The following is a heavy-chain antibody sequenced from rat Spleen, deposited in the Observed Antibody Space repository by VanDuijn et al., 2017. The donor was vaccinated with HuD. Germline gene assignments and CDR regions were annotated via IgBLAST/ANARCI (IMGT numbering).Heavy chain of an antibody. V-gene: IGHV3-3*01. Sequence: EVQLQESGPGLVKPSQSLSLTCSVTGCSITSSYRWNWIRKFPGNKLEWMGYINSAGSTNYNPSLKSRISITRDTSKNQFFLQVNSVTTEDTATYYCARSCIIRGLHYFDYWGQGVMVTVSS. CDR2: INSAGST. CDR1: GCSITSSYR. CDR3: ARSCIIRGLHYFDY. D-gene: IGHD4-3*01. J-gene: IGHJ2*01.